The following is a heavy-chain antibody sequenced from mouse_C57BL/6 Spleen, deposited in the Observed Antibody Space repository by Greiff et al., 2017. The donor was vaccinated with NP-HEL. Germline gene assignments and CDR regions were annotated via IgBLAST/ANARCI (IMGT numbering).Heavy chain of an antibody. CDR2: IWGVGST. V-gene: IGHV2-6*01. Sequence: QVQLKESGPGLVAPSQSLSITCTVSGFSLTSYGVDWVRQSPGKGLEWLGVIWGVGSTNYNSALKSRLSISKDNSKSQVFLKMNSLQTDDTAMYYGASEDYSNYPFAYWGQGTLVTVSA. CDR3: ASEDYSNYPFAY. J-gene: IGHJ3*01. CDR1: GFSLTSYG. D-gene: IGHD2-5*01.